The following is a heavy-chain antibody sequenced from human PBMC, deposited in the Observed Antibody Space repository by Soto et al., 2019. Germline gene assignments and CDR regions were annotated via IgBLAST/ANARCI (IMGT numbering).Heavy chain of an antibody. CDR2: IYYSGST. J-gene: IGHJ4*02. CDR1: GGSISSSSYY. V-gene: IGHV4-39*01. CDR3: ARQSNDFWSGYYHDY. Sequence: QLQLEESGPGLVKPSENLSLTCTVSGGSISSSSYYWGWIRQPPGKGLEWIGSIYYSGSTYYNPSLKSRVTIPVDTPKNQFSLKLSSVTAADTAVYYCARQSNDFWSGYYHDYWGQGTLVTVSS. D-gene: IGHD3-3*01.